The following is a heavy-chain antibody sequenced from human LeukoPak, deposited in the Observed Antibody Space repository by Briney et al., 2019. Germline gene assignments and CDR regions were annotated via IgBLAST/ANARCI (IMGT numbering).Heavy chain of an antibody. V-gene: IGHV3-30-3*01. CDR3: ARGLEVDCYGSGSYWVY. CDR1: GFTFSSYA. J-gene: IGHJ4*02. CDR2: ISYDGSNK. Sequence: GGSLRLSCAASGFTFSSYAMHWVRQAPGKGLEWVAVISYDGSNKYYADSVKGRFTISRDNSKNTLYLQMNSLRAEDTAVYYCARGLEVDCYGSGSYWVYWGQGTLVTVSS. D-gene: IGHD3-10*01.